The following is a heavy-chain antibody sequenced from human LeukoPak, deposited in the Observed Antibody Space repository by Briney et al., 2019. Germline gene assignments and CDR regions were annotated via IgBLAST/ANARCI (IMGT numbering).Heavy chain of an antibody. CDR1: GGSISGTSYY. CDR2: IYYSGST. V-gene: IGHV4-39*07. CDR3: ARTTEDCSSTSCYQYWFDP. D-gene: IGHD2-2*01. Sequence: PSETLSLTCTVSGGSISGTSYYWGWIRQPPGKGLEWIGSIYYSGSTYYNPSLKSRVTISVDTSKNQFSLKLSSVTAADTAVYYCARTTEDCSSTSCYQYWFDPWGQGTLVTVSS. J-gene: IGHJ5*02.